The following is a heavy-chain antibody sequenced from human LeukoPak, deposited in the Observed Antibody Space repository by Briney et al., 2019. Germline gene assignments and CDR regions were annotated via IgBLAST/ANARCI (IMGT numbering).Heavy chain of an antibody. J-gene: IGHJ4*02. CDR2: INHSGST. D-gene: IGHD3-22*01. Sequence: PSETLSPTCAVYGGSFSGYYWSWIRQPPGKGLEWIGEINHSGSTNYNSSLKSRVTISVDTSKNQFSLKLSSVTAADTAVYYCARIHRHYYDSSGYVFEWGQGTLVTVSS. V-gene: IGHV4-34*01. CDR3: ARIHRHYYDSSGYVFE. CDR1: GGSFSGYY.